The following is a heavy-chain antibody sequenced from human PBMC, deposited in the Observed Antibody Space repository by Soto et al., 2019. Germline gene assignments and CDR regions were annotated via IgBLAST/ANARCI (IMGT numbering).Heavy chain of an antibody. CDR3: ATARGSTYGFFDY. Sequence: EVQLLESGGDLVQPGGSLRLSCAASGFTFAGHAMYWVRQAPGKGLEWVSAIRYTGDNTYHADSVKGRFTISRDDSKNTVYLRMNSLRAEDTALYYCATARGSTYGFFDYWGQGTLVTVSS. CDR2: IRYTGDNT. D-gene: IGHD5-18*01. CDR1: GFTFAGHA. J-gene: IGHJ4*02. V-gene: IGHV3-23*01.